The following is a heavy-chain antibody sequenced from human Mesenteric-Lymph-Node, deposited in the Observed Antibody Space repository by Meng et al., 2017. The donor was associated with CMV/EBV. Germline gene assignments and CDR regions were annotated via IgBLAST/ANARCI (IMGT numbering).Heavy chain of an antibody. CDR3: AKVGIAATVDYNFEYYFDY. CDR2: INPNSGGT. V-gene: IGHV1-2*02. CDR1: GGTFSSYT. J-gene: IGHJ4*02. Sequence: ASVKVSCKASGGTFSSYTISWVRQAPGQGLEWMGWINPNSGGTNYAQKFQGRVSMTRDTSISTAYMELSRLTSDDTAVYYCAKVGIAATVDYNFEYYFDYWGQGTLVTVSS. D-gene: IGHD2-15*01.